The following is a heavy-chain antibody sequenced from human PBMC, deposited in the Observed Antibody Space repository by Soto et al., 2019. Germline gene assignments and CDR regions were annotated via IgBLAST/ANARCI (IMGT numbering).Heavy chain of an antibody. D-gene: IGHD3-3*01. CDR3: ARFTIFGVVNNWFDP. Sequence: SETLSLTCTVSGGSISSSSYYWGWIRQPPGKGLEWIGSIYYSGSTYQNPSLKSRVTISVDTSKNQFSLKLSSVTAADTAVYYCARFTIFGVVNNWFDPWGQGTLGTVSS. V-gene: IGHV4-39*01. CDR2: IYYSGST. CDR1: GGSISSSSYY. J-gene: IGHJ5*02.